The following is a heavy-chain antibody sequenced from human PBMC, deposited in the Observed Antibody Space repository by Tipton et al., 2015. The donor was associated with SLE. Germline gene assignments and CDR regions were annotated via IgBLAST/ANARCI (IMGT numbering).Heavy chain of an antibody. Sequence: TLSLTCTVSGGSISSSGYYWSWIRQPPGKGLEWIGEINHSGGTNYNPSLKSRVTISVDTSKNQFSLKLNSVTAADTAVYYCARTKGLGYCSSTSCKGYFDYWGQGTLVTVSS. J-gene: IGHJ4*02. CDR2: INHSGGT. D-gene: IGHD2-2*01. V-gene: IGHV4-39*07. CDR1: GGSISSSGYY. CDR3: ARTKGLGYCSSTSCKGYFDY.